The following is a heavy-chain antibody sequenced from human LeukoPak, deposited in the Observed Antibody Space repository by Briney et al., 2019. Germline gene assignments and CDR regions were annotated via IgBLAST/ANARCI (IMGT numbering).Heavy chain of an antibody. Sequence: PGRSLRLSCAASGFTFSSYGMHWVRQAPGKGLEWVAFIRYDGSDKYYADSVKGRFTISRDNSKNTLYLQMNSLRAEDTAVYYCATTITIFGVVQYYFDYWGQGTLVTVSS. CDR3: ATTITIFGVVQYYFDY. J-gene: IGHJ4*02. CDR2: IRYDGSDK. D-gene: IGHD3-3*01. CDR1: GFTFSSYG. V-gene: IGHV3-30*02.